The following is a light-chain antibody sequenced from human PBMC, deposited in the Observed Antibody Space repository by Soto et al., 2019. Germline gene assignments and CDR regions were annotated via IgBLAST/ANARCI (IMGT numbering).Light chain of an antibody. CDR1: SSDLGSYNS. CDR3: SSYPNSNTLV. Sequence: QSVLTQPASVSGSPGQSITISCTGTSSDLGSYNSVSWYQQHPGKAPKLMIYDVSSRRSGVSNRFSGSKSGNTASLTVSGLQAEDEADYYCSSYPNSNTLVFGGWNKLTVL. CDR2: DVS. J-gene: IGLJ2*01. V-gene: IGLV2-14*01.